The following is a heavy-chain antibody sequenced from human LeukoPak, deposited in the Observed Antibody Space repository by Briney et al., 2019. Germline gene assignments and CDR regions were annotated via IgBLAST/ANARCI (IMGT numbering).Heavy chain of an antibody. V-gene: IGHV4-34*01. CDR1: GGSFSGYY. Sequence: PSETLSLTCAVYGGSFSGYYWSWIRQPPGKGLEWIGEINHSGSTNYNPSLKSRVTISADTSKNQFSLKLSSVTAADTAVYYCARHAEDYGDYFDYWGQGTLVTVSS. CDR2: INHSGST. J-gene: IGHJ4*02. CDR3: ARHAEDYGDYFDY. D-gene: IGHD4-17*01.